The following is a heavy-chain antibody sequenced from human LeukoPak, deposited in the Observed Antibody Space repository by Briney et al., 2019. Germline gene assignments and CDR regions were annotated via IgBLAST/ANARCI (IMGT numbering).Heavy chain of an antibody. CDR3: ARGLKGDCSGGSCYPHFDY. J-gene: IGHJ4*02. V-gene: IGHV4-31*03. CDR1: GGSISSGGYY. CDR2: IYYSGST. D-gene: IGHD2-15*01. Sequence: KPSQTLSLTCTVSGGSISSGGYYWSCIRQHPGKGLEWIGYIYYSGSTYYNPSLKSRVTISVDTSKNQFSLKLSSVTAADTAVYYCARGLKGDCSGGSCYPHFDYWGQGTLVTVSS.